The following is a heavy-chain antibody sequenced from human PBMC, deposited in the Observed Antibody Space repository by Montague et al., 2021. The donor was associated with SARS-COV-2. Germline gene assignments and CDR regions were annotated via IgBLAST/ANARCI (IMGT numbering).Heavy chain of an antibody. Sequence: SLRLSCAASGFSFDTYGMSWVRQAPGQGLEWVSSIRGDGDKTYYSGSVKGRFTIPRDTSSNTLNLQMNSLRAEDTAIYFCAKQRGPATTTFDYWGQGTLVTVSS. D-gene: IGHD1/OR15-1a*01. V-gene: IGHV3-23*01. CDR1: GFSFDTYG. CDR2: IRGDGDKT. CDR3: AKQRGPATTTFDY. J-gene: IGHJ4*02.